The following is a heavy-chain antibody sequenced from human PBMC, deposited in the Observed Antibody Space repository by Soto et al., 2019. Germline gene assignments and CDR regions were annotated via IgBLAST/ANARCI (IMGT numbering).Heavy chain of an antibody. V-gene: IGHV4-30-4*01. CDR1: GGSISSGDYY. CDR2: IYYSGST. D-gene: IGHD5-18*01. Sequence: QVQLQESGPGLVKPSQTLSLTCTVSGGSISSGDYYWSWIRQPPGKGLEWIGYIYYSGSTYYNPSLKSRVTISVDPSKNQFSLKLSSVTAADTAVYYCARSYGPTYYYYYGMDVWGQGTTVTVSS. CDR3: ARSYGPTYYYYYGMDV. J-gene: IGHJ6*02.